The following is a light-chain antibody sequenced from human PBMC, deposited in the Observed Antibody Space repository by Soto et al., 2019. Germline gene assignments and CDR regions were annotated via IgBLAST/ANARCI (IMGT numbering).Light chain of an antibody. CDR2: DVT. J-gene: IGLJ2*01. CDR1: SSDVGGSDF. V-gene: IGLV2-14*03. CDR3: SSYTASGTLL. Sequence: QSALTQPASVSGSPGQSIAISCTGTSSDVGGSDFVSWYQQYPGKAPKLIIFDVTSPPSGVSNRFSGSKSDNTASLTISGLQAEDEADYYCSSYTASGTLLFGGGTKLTVL.